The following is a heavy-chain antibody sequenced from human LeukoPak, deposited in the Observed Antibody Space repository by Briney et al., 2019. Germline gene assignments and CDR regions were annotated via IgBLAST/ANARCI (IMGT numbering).Heavy chain of an antibody. CDR1: GGTFSSYA. D-gene: IGHD2-2*01. CDR2: IIPIFGTA. CDR3: ARESHFGGTSYDAFDI. Sequence: GASVKVSCKASGGTFSSYAISWVRQAPGQGLEWMGGIIPIFGTANYAQKFQGRVMITTDESTSTAYMELSSLRSEDTAVYYCARESHFGGTSYDAFDIWGQGTMVTVSS. J-gene: IGHJ3*02. V-gene: IGHV1-69*05.